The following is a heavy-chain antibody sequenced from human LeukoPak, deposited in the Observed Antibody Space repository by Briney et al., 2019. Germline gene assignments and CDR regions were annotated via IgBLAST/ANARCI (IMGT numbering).Heavy chain of an antibody. V-gene: IGHV3-23*01. Sequence: PGGSLRLSCAASGFSLSTYGVSWVRQPPGKGLEWVSGITGTGGSTYYADSVKGRFTVSRDTSKNTLYLQTNSLRAEDTAIYYCAKDHGTAVAGFYYWGQGTLSPSPQ. CDR3: AKDHGTAVAGFYY. D-gene: IGHD6-19*01. CDR2: ITGTGGST. J-gene: IGHJ4*02. CDR1: GFSLSTYG.